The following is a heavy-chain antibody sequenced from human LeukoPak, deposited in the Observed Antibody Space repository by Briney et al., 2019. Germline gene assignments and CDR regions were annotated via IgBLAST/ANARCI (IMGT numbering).Heavy chain of an antibody. J-gene: IGHJ4*02. Sequence: PSETLSLTCTVSGGSISSYYWGWIRQPPGKGLEWIGYINDSGSTNSNPSLKSRVTMSVDTSKNQFSLKLSSVTAADTAVYYCTRRGRNNWGEGNDYWGQGTLVTVSS. D-gene: IGHD1-1*01. CDR3: TRRGRNNWGEGNDY. V-gene: IGHV4-59*08. CDR1: GGSISSYY. CDR2: INDSGST.